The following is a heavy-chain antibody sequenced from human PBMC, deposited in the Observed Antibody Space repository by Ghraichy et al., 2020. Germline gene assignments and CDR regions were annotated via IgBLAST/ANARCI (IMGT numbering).Heavy chain of an antibody. J-gene: IGHJ4*02. CDR3: ACYPRYFDRSVDY. V-gene: IGHV4-30-4*01. Sequence: LRLSCTVSGGSISSGDYYWSWIRQPPGKGLEWIGYIYYSGSTYYNPSLKSRVTISVDTSKNQFSLKLSSVTAADTAVYYCACYPRYFDRSVDYWGQGTLVTVSS. CDR2: IYYSGST. D-gene: IGHD3-9*01. CDR1: GGSISSGDYY.